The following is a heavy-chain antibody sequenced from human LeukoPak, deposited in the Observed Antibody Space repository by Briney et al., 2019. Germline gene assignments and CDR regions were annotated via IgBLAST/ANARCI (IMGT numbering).Heavy chain of an antibody. D-gene: IGHD3-16*02. CDR2: IYSGGSI. CDR3: LRGSYRYSFDY. J-gene: IGHJ4*02. CDR1: GFTVSSNY. V-gene: IGHV3-66*01. Sequence: PGGSLRLSCAASGFTVSSNYMSWVRQAPGNGLEWVSVIYSGGSIYYADSVKGRFTISRDNSKNTLYLQMNSLRAEDTAVYYCLRGSYRYSFDYWGQGTLVTVSS.